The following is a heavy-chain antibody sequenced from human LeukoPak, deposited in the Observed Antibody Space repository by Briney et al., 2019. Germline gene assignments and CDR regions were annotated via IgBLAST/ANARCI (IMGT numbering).Heavy chain of an antibody. CDR3: AREILYDSTGYYL. D-gene: IGHD3-22*01. CDR1: GASISTNSYY. Sequence: SETLSLTCTVSGASISTNSYYWGWIRQPPGKGLEWIGSIYYSGSTYYNPSLKSRVTISIDTSKDQFSLRLRSVTAADTAVYYCAREILYDSTGYYLWGQGTVVTVSS. V-gene: IGHV4-39*07. J-gene: IGHJ4*02. CDR2: IYYSGST.